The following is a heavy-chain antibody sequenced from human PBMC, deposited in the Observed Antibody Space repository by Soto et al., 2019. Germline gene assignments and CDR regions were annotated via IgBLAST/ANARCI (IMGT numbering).Heavy chain of an antibody. J-gene: IGHJ4*02. CDR1: GFRFDDYA. V-gene: IGHV3-9*01. CDR2: IGWDGVNI. D-gene: IGHD1-20*01. CDR3: ARVMAADNGNGPFDH. Sequence: EVQLVASGGGLVQPGRSLRLSCAASGFRFDDYAIHWVRQAPGKGLDWVAAIGWDGVNIAYADSVKGRFTISRDNARNSLYLQMDSLRVEDTVFYFCARVMAADNGNGPFDHWGQGTLVTVSS.